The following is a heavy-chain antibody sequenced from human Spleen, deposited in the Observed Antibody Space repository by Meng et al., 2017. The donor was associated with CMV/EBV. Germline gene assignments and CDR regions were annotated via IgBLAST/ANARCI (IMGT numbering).Heavy chain of an antibody. CDR1: GYTFTGYY. J-gene: IGHJ4*02. Sequence: ASGYTFTGYYMHWVRQAPGQGLEWMGWINPNSGGTNYAQKFQGRVTMTRDTSISTAYMELSRLRSDDTAVYYCARCNRQLVSLCFDYWGQGTLVTVS. V-gene: IGHV1-2*02. CDR2: INPNSGGT. CDR3: ARCNRQLVSLCFDY. D-gene: IGHD6-13*01.